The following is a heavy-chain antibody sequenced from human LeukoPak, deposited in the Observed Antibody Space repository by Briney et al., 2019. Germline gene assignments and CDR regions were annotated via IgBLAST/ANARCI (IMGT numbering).Heavy chain of an antibody. CDR3: AKAGGWFGELLQTSADNWFDP. Sequence: PGRSLRLSCAASGFTFSSYAMSWVRQAPGKGLEWVSVISGSGGSTYYADSVKGRFTISRDNPKNTLYLQMNSLRAEDTAVYYCAKAGGWFGELLQTSADNWFDPWGQGTLVTVSS. J-gene: IGHJ5*02. CDR1: GFTFSSYA. V-gene: IGHV3-23*01. CDR2: ISGSGGST. D-gene: IGHD3-10*01.